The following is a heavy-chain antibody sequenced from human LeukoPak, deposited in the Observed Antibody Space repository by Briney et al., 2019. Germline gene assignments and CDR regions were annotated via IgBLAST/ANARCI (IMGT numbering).Heavy chain of an antibody. CDR2: INAGNGNT. D-gene: IGHD3-22*01. CDR1: GYTFTSYA. CDR3: ARQTYYYDSSGYFYY. J-gene: IGHJ4*02. Sequence: ASMKVSCKASGYTFTSYAMHWVRQAPGQRLEWMGWINAGNGNTKYSQKFQGRVTITRDTSASTAYMELSSLRSEDTAVYYCARQTYYYDSSGYFYYWGQGTLVTVSS. V-gene: IGHV1-3*01.